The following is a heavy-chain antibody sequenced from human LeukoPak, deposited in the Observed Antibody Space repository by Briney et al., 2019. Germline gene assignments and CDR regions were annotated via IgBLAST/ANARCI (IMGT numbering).Heavy chain of an antibody. V-gene: IGHV3-23*01. Sequence: GGSLRLSCAASGFTFSSYAMSWVRQAPGKGLEWVSAISGSGGSTYYADSVKGRFTISRDNSKNTLYLQMNSLRAEDTAVYYCAKDLGGGIAVAGTGVYWGQGTLVTVSS. CDR2: ISGSGGST. D-gene: IGHD6-19*01. CDR3: AKDLGGGIAVAGTGVY. J-gene: IGHJ4*02. CDR1: GFTFSSYA.